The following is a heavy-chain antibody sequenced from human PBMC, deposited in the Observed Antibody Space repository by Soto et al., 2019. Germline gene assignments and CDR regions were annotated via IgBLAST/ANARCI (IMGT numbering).Heavy chain of an antibody. CDR2: IYYSGST. CDR1: GGSISSSSYY. V-gene: IGHV4-39*01. CDR3: AGSYSSSSLAYYYYGMDV. Sequence: PSETLSLTCTVSGGSISSSSYYWGWIRQTPGKGLEWIGRIYYSGSTYYNPSLKSRVTISVDTSKNQFSLKLSSVTAADTAVYYCAGSYSSSSLAYYYYGMDVWGQGTTVTVSS. D-gene: IGHD6-6*01. J-gene: IGHJ6*02.